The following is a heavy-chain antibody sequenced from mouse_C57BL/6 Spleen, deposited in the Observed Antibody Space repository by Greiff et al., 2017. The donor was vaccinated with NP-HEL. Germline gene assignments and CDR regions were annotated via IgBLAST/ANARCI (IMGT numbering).Heavy chain of an antibody. CDR3: ASSVLRYFDY. V-gene: IGHV1-50*01. D-gene: IGHD1-1*01. CDR1: GYTFTSYW. Sequence: QVQLQQPGAELVKPGASVKLSCKASGYTFTSYWMQWVKQRPGQGLEWIGEIDPSDSYTNYNQKFKGKATLTVDTSSSTAYMQLSSLTSENSAVYYCASSVLRYFDYWGQGTTLTVSS. J-gene: IGHJ2*01. CDR2: IDPSDSYT.